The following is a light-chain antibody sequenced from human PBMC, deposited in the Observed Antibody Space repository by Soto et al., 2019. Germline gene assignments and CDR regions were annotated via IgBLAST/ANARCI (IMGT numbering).Light chain of an antibody. V-gene: IGLV1-40*01. CDR1: SSNIGAGYD. CDR2: GNI. Sequence: QAVVTQPPSVSGAPGQRVTISCTGNSSNIGAGYDVHWYQQLPGTAPKLLIYGNINRPSGVPDRFSGSKSGTSASLAITGLQAEDEADFYCQSYDSRSVVFGGGTKVTVL. J-gene: IGLJ2*01. CDR3: QSYDSRSVV.